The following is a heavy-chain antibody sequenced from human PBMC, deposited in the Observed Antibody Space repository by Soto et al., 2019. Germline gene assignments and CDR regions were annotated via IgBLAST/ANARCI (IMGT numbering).Heavy chain of an antibody. CDR1: SGNFISDD. CDR2: IIPIFGTA. J-gene: IGHJ2*01. CDR3: AREAKDIVVVPAATGVYWYFDL. V-gene: IGHV1-69*13. Sequence: SGQVAYRATSGNFISDDNSWVRQDTGQGLESMVGIIPIFGTANYAQKFQGRVTSTADESTSTAYMELSSLRSEDTAVYYCAREAKDIVVVPAATGVYWYFDLWGRGTPVSVS. D-gene: IGHD2-2*01.